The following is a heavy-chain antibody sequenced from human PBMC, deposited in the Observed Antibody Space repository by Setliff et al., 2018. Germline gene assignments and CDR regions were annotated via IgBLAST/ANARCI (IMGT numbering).Heavy chain of an antibody. D-gene: IGHD4-17*01. Sequence: ASVKVSCKASGYTFISRYIHWVRQAPGRGLEWMGIIFTNGEMTYIAQKFQGRVTMTKDVSASTVYMELSSLRSEDTSVYYCARGQDNYGDYGSSFDHWGQGTPVTVSS. CDR2: IFTNGEMT. V-gene: IGHV1-46*01. CDR1: GYTFISRY. CDR3: ARGQDNYGDYGSSFDH. J-gene: IGHJ4*02.